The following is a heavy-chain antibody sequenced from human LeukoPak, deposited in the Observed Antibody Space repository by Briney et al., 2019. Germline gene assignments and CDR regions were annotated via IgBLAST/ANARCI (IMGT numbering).Heavy chain of an antibody. CDR1: GFTFDDYA. D-gene: IGHD6-19*01. J-gene: IGHJ4*02. CDR3: GKDLLAMAGTIGS. V-gene: IGHV3-9*01. Sequence: GGSLRLSCAASGFTFDDYAMHWVRQAPGKGLEWVSGISWNSGSIGYADSVKGRFTISIDNAKNSLFLQMNSLRPEDTALYYCGKDLLAMAGTIGSWGQGTLVTVSS. CDR2: ISWNSGSI.